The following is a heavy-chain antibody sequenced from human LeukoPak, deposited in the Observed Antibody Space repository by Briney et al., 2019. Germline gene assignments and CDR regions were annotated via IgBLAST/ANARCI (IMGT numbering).Heavy chain of an antibody. CDR1: GFTFDDYG. D-gene: IGHD3-22*01. J-gene: IGHJ3*02. CDR3: ASRSEDYYDSSGYYRPSKDAFDI. Sequence: PGGSLRLSCAASGFTFDDYGMSWVRHAPGKGLEWVSGINWNGGSTGYADSVKGRFTISRDNAKNSLYLQMNSLRAEDTAVYYCASRSEDYYDSSGYYRPSKDAFDIWGQGTMVTVSS. V-gene: IGHV3-20*04. CDR2: INWNGGST.